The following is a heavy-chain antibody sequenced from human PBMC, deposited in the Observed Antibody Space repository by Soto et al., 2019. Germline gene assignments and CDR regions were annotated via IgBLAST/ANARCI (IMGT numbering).Heavy chain of an antibody. D-gene: IGHD3-10*01. V-gene: IGHV5-51*01. J-gene: IGHJ6*02. Sequence: GEPLKISCKGSGYSFTSYWIGWVRQMPGKGLEWMVIIYPGDSDTRYSPSFQGHVTISADKSISTAYLQWSSLKASDTAMYYCARPVYGSGSHYYGMDVWGQGTTVTVSS. CDR1: GYSFTSYW. CDR2: IYPGDSDT. CDR3: ARPVYGSGSHYYGMDV.